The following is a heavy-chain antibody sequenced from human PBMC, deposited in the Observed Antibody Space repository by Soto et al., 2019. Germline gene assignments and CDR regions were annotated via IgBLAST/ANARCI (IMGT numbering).Heavy chain of an antibody. CDR1: GDSMSSYL. V-gene: IGHV4-59*01. D-gene: IGHD5-18*01. Sequence: QQQQGPGLVKPSETLSLTCTVSGDSMSSYLWSWIRQSPGKGLEWIGYIYNGGNTNYNPSLKSRVTISEDTSKNQFSLNLTSVTAADTAVYYCARTPTQAWILFDYWGQGTLVTVSS. CDR3: ARTPTQAWILFDY. CDR2: IYNGGNT. J-gene: IGHJ4*02.